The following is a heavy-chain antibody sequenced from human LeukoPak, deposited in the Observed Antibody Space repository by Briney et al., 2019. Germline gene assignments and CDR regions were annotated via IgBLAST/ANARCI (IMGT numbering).Heavy chain of an antibody. CDR1: GGSISSGGYY. Sequence: SETLSLTCTVSGGSISSGGYYWSWIRQHPGKGLEWIGYIYYSGSTYYNPSLKSRVTISVDTSKNQFSLKLSSVTAADTAVYYCARDRSVTARTRGAFDIWGQGTMVTVSS. J-gene: IGHJ3*02. CDR2: IYYSGST. D-gene: IGHD2-21*02. CDR3: ARDRSVTARTRGAFDI. V-gene: IGHV4-31*03.